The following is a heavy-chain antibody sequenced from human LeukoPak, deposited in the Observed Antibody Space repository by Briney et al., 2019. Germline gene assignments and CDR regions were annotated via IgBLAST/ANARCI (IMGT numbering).Heavy chain of an antibody. CDR1: GYTFTSYA. Sequence: ASVKVSCKASGYTFTSYAMNWVRQAPGQGLEWMGWINTNTGNPTYAQGFTGRFVFSLDTSVSTAYLQISSLKAEDTAVYYCARLQAIYSNYEQAFGYWGQGTLVTVSP. V-gene: IGHV7-4-1*02. J-gene: IGHJ4*02. CDR2: INTNTGNP. D-gene: IGHD4-11*01. CDR3: ARLQAIYSNYEQAFGY.